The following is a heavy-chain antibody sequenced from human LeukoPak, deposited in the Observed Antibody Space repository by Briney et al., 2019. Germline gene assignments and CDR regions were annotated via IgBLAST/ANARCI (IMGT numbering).Heavy chain of an antibody. CDR1: GGSISSSSYY. Sequence: SGTLSLTCAVSGGSISSSSYYWGWIRQPPGKGLEWIGSIYYSGSTYYNPSLKSRVTISVDTSKNQFSLKLSSVTAADTAVYYCARAERWLQFYFDYWGQGTLVTVSS. V-gene: IGHV4-39*07. J-gene: IGHJ4*02. CDR2: IYYSGST. CDR3: ARAERWLQFYFDY. D-gene: IGHD5-24*01.